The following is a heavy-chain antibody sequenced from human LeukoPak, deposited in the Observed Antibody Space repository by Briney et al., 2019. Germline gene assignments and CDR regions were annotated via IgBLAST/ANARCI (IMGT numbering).Heavy chain of an antibody. D-gene: IGHD2-15*01. CDR3: ARSKESVAALFDP. V-gene: IGHV1-2*02. CDR2: INPNSGGT. CDR1: GYTFTGYY. Sequence: PSVKVSCKASGYTFTGYYMHWVRQAPGQGLEWMGWINPNSGGTNYAQKFQGRVTMTRDTSISTAYMELSRLRSDDTAVYYCARSKESVAALFDPWGQGTLVTVSS. J-gene: IGHJ5*02.